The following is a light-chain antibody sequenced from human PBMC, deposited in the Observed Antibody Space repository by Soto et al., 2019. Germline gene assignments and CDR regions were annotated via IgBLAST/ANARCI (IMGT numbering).Light chain of an antibody. J-gene: IGLJ1*01. Sequence: SVLTQPPWVSGAPGQRVTIACTWSSSNIGPGYDVHWYQHIPGTATQLLIYTNTNRPSGVPDRFSGSRSGTSDSLAITGLQAEDEADYYCTSYDSSLSGSVFGTGTKVT. V-gene: IGLV1-40*01. CDR1: SSNIGPGYD. CDR2: TNT. CDR3: TSYDSSLSGSV.